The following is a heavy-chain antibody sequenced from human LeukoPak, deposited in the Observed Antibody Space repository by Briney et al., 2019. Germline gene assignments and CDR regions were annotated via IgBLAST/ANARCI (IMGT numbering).Heavy chain of an antibody. CDR2: IRYDGSNK. CDR3: AKDMPIVGATVGFDY. J-gene: IGHJ4*02. CDR1: GFTFSSYG. D-gene: IGHD1-26*01. V-gene: IGHV3-30*02. Sequence: GGSLRLSCAASGFTFSSYGMHWVRQAPGKGLEWVAFIRYDGSNKYYADSVKGRFTISRDNSKNTLYLQMNSLRAEDTAVYYCAKDMPIVGATVGFDYWGQGTLVTVSS.